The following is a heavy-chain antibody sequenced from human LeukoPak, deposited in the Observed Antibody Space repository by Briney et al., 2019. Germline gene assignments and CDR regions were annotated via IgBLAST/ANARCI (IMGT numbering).Heavy chain of an antibody. CDR3: ARAPPDNPFDI. Sequence: SETLSLTCRVSGASIISYYWAWIRQPAGKGLEWIGHIFRGTTYYNPSLKNRVTISTDTSKNQFSLRLSFVTDADTAVYFRARAPPDNPFDIWGQGTMVTVSS. J-gene: IGHJ3*02. CDR1: GASIISYY. V-gene: IGHV4-59*01. CDR2: IFRGTT.